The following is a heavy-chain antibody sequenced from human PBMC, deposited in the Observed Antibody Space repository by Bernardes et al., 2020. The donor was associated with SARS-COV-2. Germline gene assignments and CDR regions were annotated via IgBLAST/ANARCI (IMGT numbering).Heavy chain of an antibody. V-gene: IGHV1-18*01. CDR2: ISAYNGNT. CDR3: ARETPTTGTTVRYYYYYGIDV. D-gene: IGHD1-1*01. Sequence: ASVKVSCKASGYTFTSYGISWVRQAPGQGLEWMGWISAYNGNTNYAQKLQGRVTMTTDTSTSTAYMELRSLRSDDTAVYYCARETPTTGTTVRYYYYYGIDVWGQGTMLTVSS. CDR1: GYTFTSYG. J-gene: IGHJ6*02.